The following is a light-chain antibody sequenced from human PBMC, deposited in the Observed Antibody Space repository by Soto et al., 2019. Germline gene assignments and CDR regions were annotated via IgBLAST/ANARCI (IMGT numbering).Light chain of an antibody. V-gene: IGKV3-11*01. CDR2: DAS. CDR3: QQRSNWPGH. CDR1: QSVSSY. Sequence: EIVLTQSPATLSLSPGERATLSCRASQSVSSYLAWYQQKPGQAPRLLIYDASNRATGIPARFSGSGSGTDFTLTISSLEPEDFAVYYCQQRSNWPGHFGQGTRLEIK. J-gene: IGKJ5*01.